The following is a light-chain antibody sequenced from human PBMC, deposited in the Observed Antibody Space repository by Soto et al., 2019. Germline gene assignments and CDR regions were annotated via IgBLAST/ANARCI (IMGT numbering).Light chain of an antibody. CDR2: HAT. CDR3: QQRNSWPLT. Sequence: EVVMTQSPATLSVSPGERATLSCRASQSISSNLAWYQQNPGQAPRLLIYHATARATGIPSRFSGSQSGTDFTLTISSLEPEDFAFYYCQQRNSWPLTFGGGTKVDIK. CDR1: QSISSN. J-gene: IGKJ4*01. V-gene: IGKV3-15*01.